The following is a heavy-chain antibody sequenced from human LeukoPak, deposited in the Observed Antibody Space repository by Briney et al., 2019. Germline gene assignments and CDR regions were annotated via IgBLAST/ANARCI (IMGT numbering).Heavy chain of an antibody. CDR2: FSGTDGSA. J-gene: IGHJ3*01. CDR3: AKARIAAAGTGAFDV. Sequence: GGSLRLSCAASGFTFSSYGMTWVRLAPGKGREWVSDFSGTDGSAQYAESVKGRFTISRDNSKNSLYLQMNSLRDEDTAVYYCAKARIAAAGTGAFDVWGQGTMVTVSS. CDR1: GFTFSSYG. V-gene: IGHV3-23*01. D-gene: IGHD6-13*01.